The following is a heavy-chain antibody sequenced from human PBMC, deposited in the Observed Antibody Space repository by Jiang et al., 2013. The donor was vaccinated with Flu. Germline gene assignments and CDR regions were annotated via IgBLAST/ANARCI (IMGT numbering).Heavy chain of an antibody. Sequence: SGAEVKKPGASVKVSCKASGYTFTSYGIIWVRQAPGQGLEWMGWTSTYNGNTKYAPNLQGRVTMTTDTSTSTAYMELKSLRFDDTAVYYCARDRNTGYDFPDYWGQGVLVTVSS. CDR3: ARDRNTGYDFPDY. CDR2: TSTYNGNT. D-gene: IGHD5-12*01. CDR1: GYTFTSYG. V-gene: IGHV1-18*01. J-gene: IGHJ4*02.